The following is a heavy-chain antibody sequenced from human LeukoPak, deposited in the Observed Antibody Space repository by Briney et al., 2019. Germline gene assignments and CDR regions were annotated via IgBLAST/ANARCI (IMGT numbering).Heavy chain of an antibody. D-gene: IGHD3-22*01. CDR2: IYYSGST. V-gene: IGHV4-39*01. CDR3: LFDYYDGSGYYYFQG. J-gene: IGHJ4*02. Sequence: SETLSLTCTVSGGAISSSSYYWGWIRHPPGKGLECIGSIYYSGSTYYNPSLKSRVTISVDTSKNQFSLKLSSVTAADTAVYYCLFDYYDGSGYYYFQGWGQETLVTVSS. CDR1: GGAISSSSYY.